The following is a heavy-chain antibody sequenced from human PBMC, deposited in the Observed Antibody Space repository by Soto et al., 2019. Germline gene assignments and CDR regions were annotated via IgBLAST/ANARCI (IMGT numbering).Heavy chain of an antibody. D-gene: IGHD3-9*01. CDR3: AARLRYFDWRFDY. V-gene: IGHV1-58*01. Sequence: ASVKVSCKASGFTFTSSAVQWVRQARGQRLEWLGWIVVGSGNTKYAQKFQERVTLTRDMSTGTAYMELSSLRSEDTAVYYCAARLRYFDWRFDYWGQGTQVTVSS. CDR1: GFTFTSSA. J-gene: IGHJ4*02. CDR2: IVVGSGNT.